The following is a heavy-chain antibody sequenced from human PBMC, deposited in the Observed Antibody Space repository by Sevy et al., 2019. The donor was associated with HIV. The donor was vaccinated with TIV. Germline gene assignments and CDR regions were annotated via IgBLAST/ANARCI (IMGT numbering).Heavy chain of an antibody. D-gene: IGHD5-18*01. V-gene: IGHV1-2*02. CDR2: INPNSGDT. CDR3: ARDLRLRGYSYGCFDY. Sequence: ASVKVSCKASGYTFTDQYIHWVRQAPGQGPEWMGWINPNSGDTKYAQDFQGRVIMTRETSITTPYMELSGLKSDDTAVYFCARDLRLRGYSYGCFDYWGQGTPVTVSS. CDR1: GYTFTDQY. J-gene: IGHJ4*02.